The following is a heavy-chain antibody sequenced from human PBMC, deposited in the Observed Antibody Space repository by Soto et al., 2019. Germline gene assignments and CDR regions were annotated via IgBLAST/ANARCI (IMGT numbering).Heavy chain of an antibody. V-gene: IGHV4-59*01. CDR1: GGSISSYY. CDR3: ARRYGGNFDY. Sequence: QVQLQESGPGLVKPSETLSLTCTVSGGSISSYYWSWIRQPPGKGLEWIGYIYYSGSTNYNPSLXSXVXIAXDTSKNQFSLTLSSVTAADTAVYYCARRYGGNFDYWGQGTLVTVSS. D-gene: IGHD3-16*01. J-gene: IGHJ4*02. CDR2: IYYSGST.